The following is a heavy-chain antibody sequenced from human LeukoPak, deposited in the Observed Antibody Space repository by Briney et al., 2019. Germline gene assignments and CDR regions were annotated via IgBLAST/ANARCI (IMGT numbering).Heavy chain of an antibody. CDR1: GFTFSSYG. CDR3: VAPHYGDLPSFDY. J-gene: IGHJ4*02. Sequence: GGSLRLSCAASGFTFSSYGMHWVRQAPGKGLEWVAFIRYDGSNKYYADSVKGRFAISRDNSKNTLYLQMNSLRAEDTAVYYCVAPHYGDLPSFDYWGQGTLVTVSS. CDR2: IRYDGSNK. D-gene: IGHD4-17*01. V-gene: IGHV3-30*02.